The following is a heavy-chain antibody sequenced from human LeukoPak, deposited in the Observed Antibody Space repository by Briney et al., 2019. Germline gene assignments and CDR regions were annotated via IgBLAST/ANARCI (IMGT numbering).Heavy chain of an antibody. D-gene: IGHD3-9*01. J-gene: IGHJ4*02. CDR1: GFTVSSNY. CDR2: IHSGGGT. Sequence: GGSLRLSCAASGFTVSSNYMSWVRQAPVKGLELVSVIHSGGGTYYADSGKGRFTISRDISENTLYLQMNSLRAEDTAVYYCARDRGRYFDWLLFYYFDYWGQGTLVTVSS. V-gene: IGHV3-66*01. CDR3: ARDRGRYFDWLLFYYFDY.